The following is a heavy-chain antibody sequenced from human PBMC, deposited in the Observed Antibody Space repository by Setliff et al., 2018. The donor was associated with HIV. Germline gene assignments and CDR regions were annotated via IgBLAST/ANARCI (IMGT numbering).Heavy chain of an antibody. Sequence: PSETLSLTCSVSGDSISTYYWSWVRQPPGKGLEWIGYISPSGTTDYNPSLKSRVSISVDTSTDHFSLKLSSVTAADTAVYYCARTPGTHYYDRSANFHYFDYWGQGALVTVSS. J-gene: IGHJ4*02. CDR1: GDSISTYY. V-gene: IGHV4-4*08. CDR3: ARTPGTHYYDRSANFHYFDY. CDR2: ISPSGTT. D-gene: IGHD3-22*01.